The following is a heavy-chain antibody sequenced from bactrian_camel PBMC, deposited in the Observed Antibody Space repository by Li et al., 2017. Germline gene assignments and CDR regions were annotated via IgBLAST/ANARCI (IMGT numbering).Heavy chain of an antibody. Sequence: HVQLVESGGGSVQAGGALKLSCVASFYPSEYYMAWFRQAPGKEREGVATLLTSDGHAYYADSVKGRFTISQDNANYTVYLQMDNLKPEDTAMYFCAARPTWLGSWCPPSTQTYAYWGQGTQVTVS. D-gene: IGHD3*01. CDR3: AARPTWLGSWCPPSTQTYAY. V-gene: IGHV3S63*01. J-gene: IGHJ4*01. CDR1: FYPSEYY. CDR2: LLTSDGHA.